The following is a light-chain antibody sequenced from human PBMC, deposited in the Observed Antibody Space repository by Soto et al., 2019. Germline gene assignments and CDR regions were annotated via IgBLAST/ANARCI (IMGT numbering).Light chain of an antibody. CDR1: SSDVGSYNF. CDR2: EGT. V-gene: IGLV2-23*01. Sequence: QSVLTQPASVSGSPGQSITISCTGTSSDVGSYNFVSWFQQHPGKVPKLIIYEGTERPSGVSNRFSASKSGNTASLTISGLQPEDEADYYCCSYAGPSTIFGGGTKLTGL. CDR3: CSYAGPSTI. J-gene: IGLJ2*01.